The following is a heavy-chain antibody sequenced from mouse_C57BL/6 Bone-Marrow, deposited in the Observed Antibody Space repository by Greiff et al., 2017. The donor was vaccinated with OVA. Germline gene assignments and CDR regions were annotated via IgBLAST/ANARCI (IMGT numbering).Heavy chain of an antibody. V-gene: IGHV5-4*01. CDR2: ISDGGSYT. CDR3: ARAGGAY. CDR1: GFTFSSYA. Sequence: EVHLVESGGGLVKPGGSLKLSCAASGFTFSSYAMSWVRQTPEKRLEWVATISDGGSYTYYPDNVKGRFTISRDNAKNNLYLQMSHLKSEDTAMYYCARAGGAYWGQGTLVTVSA. J-gene: IGHJ3*01.